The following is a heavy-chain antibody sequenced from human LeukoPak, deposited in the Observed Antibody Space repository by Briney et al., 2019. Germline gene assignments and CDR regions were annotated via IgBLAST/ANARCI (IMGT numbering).Heavy chain of an antibody. CDR3: ARDEKQGFDP. Sequence: SETLSLTCTVSGGSISSYYWSWIRQPPGKGLEWIGYIYYSGSTNYNPSHKSRVTISVDTSKNQFSLKLSAVTAADTAVYYCARDEKQGFDPWGQGTLVTVSS. CDR1: GGSISSYY. V-gene: IGHV4-59*01. CDR2: IYYSGST. J-gene: IGHJ5*02.